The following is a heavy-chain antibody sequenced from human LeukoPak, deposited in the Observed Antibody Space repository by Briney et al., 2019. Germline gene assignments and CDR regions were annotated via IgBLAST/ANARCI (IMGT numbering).Heavy chain of an antibody. J-gene: IGHJ4*02. Sequence: SVKVSCKASGGTFISYAISWVRQAPGQGLGWMGGIIPIFGTANHAQKFQGRVTITADESTSTAYMELSSLRSEDTAVYYCARDRGASSGPLDYWGQGTLVTVSS. CDR3: ARDRGASSGPLDY. D-gene: IGHD6-19*01. CDR1: GGTFISYA. V-gene: IGHV1-69*13. CDR2: IIPIFGTA.